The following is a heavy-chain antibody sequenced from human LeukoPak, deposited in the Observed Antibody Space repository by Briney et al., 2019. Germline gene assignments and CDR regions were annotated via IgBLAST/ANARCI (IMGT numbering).Heavy chain of an antibody. CDR3: ARDPRGIVGAAYYFDY. J-gene: IGHJ4*02. V-gene: IGHV1-2*04. D-gene: IGHD1-26*01. CDR1: GYTFTGYY. CDR2: INPNSGGT. Sequence: GASVKVSCKASGYTFTGYYMHWVRQAPGQGLEWMGWINPNSGGTNYAQKFQGWVTMTRDTSISTAYMELSRLRSDDTAVYYCARDPRGIVGAAYYFDYWGQGTLVTVSS.